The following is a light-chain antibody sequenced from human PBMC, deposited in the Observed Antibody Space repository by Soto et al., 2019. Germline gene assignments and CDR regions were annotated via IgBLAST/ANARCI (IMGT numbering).Light chain of an antibody. CDR1: QNVGTY. CDR2: GAS. J-gene: IGKJ3*01. CDR3: QQSYSVPLT. V-gene: IGKV1-39*01. Sequence: DIQMTQSPSSLSASVGDRVTIACRASQNVGTYLNWYQQKPGKVPKVLIYGASNLQGGVPSRFSGSGSGTDFTRTVDHLQPEDFATYYCQQSYSVPLTFGPGTKVHVK.